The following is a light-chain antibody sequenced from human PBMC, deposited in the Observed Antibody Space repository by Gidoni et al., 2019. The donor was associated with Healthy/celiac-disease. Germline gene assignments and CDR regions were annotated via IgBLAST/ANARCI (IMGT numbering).Light chain of an antibody. CDR1: QSVSSSY. CDR3: QQYGSSPLT. V-gene: IGKV3-20*01. J-gene: IGKJ4*01. Sequence: EIVLTQSPGTLSLSPGERATLSCRASQSVSSSYLAEYQQKPGQAPRLLIYGASSRATGIPDRFSGSGSGTDFTLTISRLEPEDFAVYYCQQYGSSPLTFGGGTKVEIK. CDR2: GAS.